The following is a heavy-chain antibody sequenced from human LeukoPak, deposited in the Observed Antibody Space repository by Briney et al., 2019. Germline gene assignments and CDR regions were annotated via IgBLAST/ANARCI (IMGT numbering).Heavy chain of an antibody. CDR2: IYHSGST. Sequence: SETLSLTCTVSGGSISSSSYYWGWIRQPPGKGLEWIGSIYHSGSTYYNPSLKSRVTISVDTSKNQFSLKLSSVTAADTAVYYCARDGMATITNYYYYMDVWGKGTTVTVSS. CDR3: ARDGMATITNYYYYMDV. CDR1: GGSISSSSYY. D-gene: IGHD5-24*01. J-gene: IGHJ6*03. V-gene: IGHV4-39*07.